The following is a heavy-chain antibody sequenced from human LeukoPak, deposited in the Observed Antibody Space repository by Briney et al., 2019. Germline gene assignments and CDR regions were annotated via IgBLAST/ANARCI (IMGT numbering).Heavy chain of an antibody. D-gene: IGHD4-23*01. CDR1: GFTFSSFA. Sequence: GESLRLSCVDSGFTFSSFAMSWVRQAPGRGLEWVSTISSSGSTTYYIDSVKGRFTISRDNSRNTLYLQLNSLRGEDTAVYYCARETPAFDYWGQGTLVTVS. CDR2: ISSSGSTT. V-gene: IGHV3-23*01. J-gene: IGHJ4*02. CDR3: ARETPAFDY.